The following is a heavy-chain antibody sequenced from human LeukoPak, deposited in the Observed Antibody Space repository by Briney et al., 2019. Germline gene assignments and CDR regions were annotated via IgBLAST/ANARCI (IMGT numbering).Heavy chain of an antibody. D-gene: IGHD6-13*01. CDR2: IYYSGST. Sequence: KTSETLSLTCTVSGGSISSSSYYWGWIRQPPGKGLEWIGSIYYSGSTYYNPSLKSRVTISVDTSKNQFSLKLSSVTAADMAVYYCARYPRSSSWLDIWGQGTMVTVSS. V-gene: IGHV4-39*01. J-gene: IGHJ3*02. CDR1: GGSISSSSYY. CDR3: ARYPRSSSWLDI.